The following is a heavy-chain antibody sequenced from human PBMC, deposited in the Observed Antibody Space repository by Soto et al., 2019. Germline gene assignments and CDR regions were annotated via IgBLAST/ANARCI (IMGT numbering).Heavy chain of an antibody. Sequence: SETLSLTCTVSGGSISSGDYYWSWIRQPPGKGLEWIGYIYYSGSTYYNPSLKSRVTISVDTSKNQFSLKLSSVTAADTAVYYCARVPITIFGVVIRIGWFDPWGQGTLVTVSS. V-gene: IGHV4-30-4*01. CDR3: ARVPITIFGVVIRIGWFDP. CDR2: IYYSGST. J-gene: IGHJ5*02. D-gene: IGHD3-3*01. CDR1: GGSISSGDYY.